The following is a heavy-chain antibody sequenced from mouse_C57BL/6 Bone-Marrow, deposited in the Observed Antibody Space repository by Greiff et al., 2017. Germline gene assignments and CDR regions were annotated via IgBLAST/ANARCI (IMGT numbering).Heavy chain of an antibody. D-gene: IGHD2-2*01. J-gene: IGHJ2*01. V-gene: IGHV1-64*01. CDR3: ARKRDQLWIRRCFDY. CDR2: IHPTSGST. Sequence: QVQLQQPGAELVKPGASVKLSCKASGYTFTSYWMHWVKQRPGQGLAWIGMIHPTSGSTNYNEKFKSKATLTVDTSSCTAYMQLSSRTSEYSAVYYCARKRDQLWIRRCFDYWGQDTTLTVSS. CDR1: GYTFTSYW.